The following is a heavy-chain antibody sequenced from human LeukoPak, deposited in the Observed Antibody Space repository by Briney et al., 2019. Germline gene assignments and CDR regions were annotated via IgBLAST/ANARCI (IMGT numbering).Heavy chain of an antibody. CDR1: GFTFSGNW. V-gene: IGHV3-7*01. Sequence: QPGGSLRLSCVASGFTFSGNWLTWVHQAPGKGLEWLAIINEGGGLTYYEDSVKGRFTISRDNANNSLFLQLISLTVDDTAVYYCARVGRSGWDFDHWGQGTLVTVSS. D-gene: IGHD6-19*01. J-gene: IGHJ4*02. CDR2: INEGGGLT. CDR3: ARVGRSGWDFDH.